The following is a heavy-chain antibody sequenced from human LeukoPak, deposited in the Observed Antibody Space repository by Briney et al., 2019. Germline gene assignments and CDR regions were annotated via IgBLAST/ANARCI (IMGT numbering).Heavy chain of an antibody. D-gene: IGHD6-19*01. J-gene: IGHJ4*02. CDR2: ISYDGSDK. CDR3: AKDVSTGWSFDS. V-gene: IGHV3-30*02. CDR1: GFTYNNYG. Sequence: GGSLRLSCAASGFTYNNYGMHWVRQAPGKGLERVTFISYDGSDKSYADSAKGRFIISRDNSKKTLYVQMNSLTTDDAAVYHCAKDVSTGWSFDSWGQGTLVSVSS.